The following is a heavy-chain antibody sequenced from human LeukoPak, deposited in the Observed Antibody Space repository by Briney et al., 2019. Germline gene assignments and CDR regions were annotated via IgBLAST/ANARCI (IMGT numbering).Heavy chain of an antibody. V-gene: IGHV3-23*01. CDR1: GFTFSSYA. CDR3: AKRYNSEYLAPVQN. Sequence: GGSLRLSCAASGFTFSSYAMTWVRQAPGKGLEWVSAVSTSGGGTYYADSVKGRFTISRDNSKNTLYLQMNSLRAEDTAVYYCAKRYNSEYLAPVQNWGQGTLVTVSS. CDR2: VSTSGGGT. J-gene: IGHJ4*02. D-gene: IGHD1-1*01.